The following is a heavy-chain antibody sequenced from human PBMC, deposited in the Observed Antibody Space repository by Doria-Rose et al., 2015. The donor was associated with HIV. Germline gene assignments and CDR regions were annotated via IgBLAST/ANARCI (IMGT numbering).Heavy chain of an antibody. CDR2: ISNSSSYI. D-gene: IGHD3-10*01. Sequence: VQLVQSGGGLVKPGGSLRLSCAASGFTFSSYSMNWVRQAPGKGLEWVSSISNSSSYIYYADSVKGRFTISRGNAKNSLDLQMNSLRAEDTAVYYCARGSPTSVPGIKGGGDYWGQGTLVAVSS. J-gene: IGHJ4*02. V-gene: IGHV3-21*03. CDR3: ARGSPTSVPGIKGGGDY. CDR1: GFTFSSYS.